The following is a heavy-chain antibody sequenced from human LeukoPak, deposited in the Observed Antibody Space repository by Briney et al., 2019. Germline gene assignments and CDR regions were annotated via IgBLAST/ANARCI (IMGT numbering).Heavy chain of an antibody. V-gene: IGHV3-23*01. Sequence: GGSLRLSCAASGFTFSIYCMSWVRQPPGKGLEWVSAISSNGGGTFYADSVKGRFTISRDNSKRTLDLQMSSLRAEGTAVYFCAKDLSGFFDHWGQGTLVTVSS. CDR2: ISSNGGGT. J-gene: IGHJ4*02. D-gene: IGHD3-10*01. CDR1: GFTFSIYC. CDR3: AKDLSGFFDH.